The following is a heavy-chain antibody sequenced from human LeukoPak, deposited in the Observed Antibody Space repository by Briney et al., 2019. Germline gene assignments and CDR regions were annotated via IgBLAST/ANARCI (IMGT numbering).Heavy chain of an antibody. V-gene: IGHV3-23*01. CDR1: GFTFSSYA. CDR2: ISGSGTNT. Sequence: PGGSLRLSCAASGFTFSSYAMSWVRQAPGKGLEWVSVISGSGTNTYYADSAKGRFTISRDNSKNILYLQMNSLRAEDTALYYCVKHSAPVLAAARFDYWGQGNLVTVSS. D-gene: IGHD2-2*01. J-gene: IGHJ4*02. CDR3: VKHSAPVLAAARFDY.